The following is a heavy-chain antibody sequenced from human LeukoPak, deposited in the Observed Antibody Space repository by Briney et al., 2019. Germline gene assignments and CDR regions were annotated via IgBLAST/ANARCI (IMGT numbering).Heavy chain of an antibody. V-gene: IGHV4-61*02. CDR2: IYTSGST. D-gene: IGHD2-2*01. Sequence: SETLSLTCTVSGGSISSSSYYWGWIRQPAGKGLEWIGRIYTSGSTNYNPSLKSRVTMSVDTSKNQFSLNLSSVTAADTAVYYCARNLPSYNWFDPWGLGTLVTVSS. J-gene: IGHJ5*02. CDR1: GGSISSSSYY. CDR3: ARNLPSYNWFDP.